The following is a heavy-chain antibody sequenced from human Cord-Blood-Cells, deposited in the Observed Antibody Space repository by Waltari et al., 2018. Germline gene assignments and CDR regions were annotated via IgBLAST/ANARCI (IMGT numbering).Heavy chain of an antibody. CDR1: GYTFTSYG. V-gene: IGHV1-18*01. CDR3: ARGPRRGRPAAYYYYGMDV. J-gene: IGHJ6*02. CDR2: ISAYNGNT. D-gene: IGHD2-2*01. Sequence: QVQLVQSGAEVKKPGASVKVSCKASGYTFTSYGISWVRQAPGQGLEWMGWISAYNGNTNYAQKLQGRVTITTDTSRSTADMGLRGLRSDDTAVYYCARGPRRGRPAAYYYYGMDVWGQGTTVTVSS.